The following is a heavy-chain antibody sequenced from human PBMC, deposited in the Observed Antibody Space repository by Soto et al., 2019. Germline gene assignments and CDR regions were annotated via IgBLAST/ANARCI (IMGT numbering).Heavy chain of an antibody. CDR3: AKALLLWCGELLPLDY. D-gene: IGHD3-10*01. CDR1: GCTFSSYG. V-gene: IGHV3-30*18. Sequence: QVQLVESGGGVVQPGRSLRLSCAASGCTFSSYGMHWVRQAPGKGLEWGAVISYDGSNKYYADSVKGRFTISRDNSKNTLYLQMNSLRAEDTAVYYCAKALLLWCGELLPLDYWGEGTLVTVSS. CDR2: ISYDGSNK. J-gene: IGHJ4*02.